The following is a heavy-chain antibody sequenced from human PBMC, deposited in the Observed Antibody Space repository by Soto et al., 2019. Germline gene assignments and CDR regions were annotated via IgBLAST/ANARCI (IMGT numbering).Heavy chain of an antibody. J-gene: IGHJ4*02. D-gene: IGHD5-18*01. CDR2: IIPIFGTA. CDR1: GGTFSSYA. CDR3: ATLGCTAMVKIDY. V-gene: IGHV1-69*06. Sequence: QVQLVQSGAEVKKPGSSVKVSCKASGGTFSSYAISWVRQAPGQGLEWMRGIIPIFGTANYAQKFQGRVTITADKSTSTAYMELNSLRSEDTAVYYCATLGCTAMVKIDYWGQGTLVTVSS.